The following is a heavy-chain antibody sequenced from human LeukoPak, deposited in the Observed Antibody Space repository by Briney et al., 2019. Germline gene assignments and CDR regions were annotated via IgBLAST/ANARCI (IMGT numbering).Heavy chain of an antibody. CDR1: GYTFTGYY. V-gene: IGHV1-2*02. Sequence: GASVKVSCKASGYTFTGYYMHWVRQAPGQGLEWMGWINPNSGDTNYAQKFQGRVTMTRDTSVSTAYVELSRLRSDDTAVYYCARVQDYYDSSGYYYREYYFDYWGQGTLVTVSS. J-gene: IGHJ4*02. CDR2: INPNSGDT. CDR3: ARVQDYYDSSGYYYREYYFDY. D-gene: IGHD3-22*01.